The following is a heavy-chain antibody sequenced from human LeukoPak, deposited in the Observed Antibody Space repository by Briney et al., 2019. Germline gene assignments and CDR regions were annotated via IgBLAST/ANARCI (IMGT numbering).Heavy chain of an antibody. D-gene: IGHD2-8*01. J-gene: IGHJ5*02. Sequence: SETLSLTCTVSGGSISSYYWSWIRQPPGKGLEWIGYIYYSGSTNCNPSLKSRVTISVDTSKNQFSLKLSSVTAADTAVYYCARGMVYAMSNWFDPWGQGTLVTVSS. V-gene: IGHV4-59*08. CDR2: IYYSGST. CDR1: GGSISSYY. CDR3: ARGMVYAMSNWFDP.